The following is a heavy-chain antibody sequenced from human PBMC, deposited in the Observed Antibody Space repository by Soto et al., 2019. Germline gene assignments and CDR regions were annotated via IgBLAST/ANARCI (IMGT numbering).Heavy chain of an antibody. CDR2: ISYTGNT. Sequence: QVQLQASGPGLVKPSQTLSLTCAVSGRSISSVCYYLSWVRQHPGKGLEWIGSISYTGNTYYNPSLENRLSISLDTSENRFYLRLNSVTAADTAIYYCARPNDYGNGYGPFDYWGQGSLVTVSS. CDR3: ARPNDYGNGYGPFDY. V-gene: IGHV4-31*11. J-gene: IGHJ4*02. CDR1: GRSISSVCYY. D-gene: IGHD3-3*01.